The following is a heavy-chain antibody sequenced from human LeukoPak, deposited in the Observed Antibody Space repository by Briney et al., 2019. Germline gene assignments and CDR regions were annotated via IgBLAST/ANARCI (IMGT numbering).Heavy chain of an antibody. J-gene: IGHJ5*02. Sequence: SETLSLTCTVSGGSISSYYWSWIRQPPGKGLEWIGYIYYSGSTNYNPSLKSRVTISVDTSKNQFSLKLSSVTAAHTAVYYCARANYDFWRRRWFDPWGQGTLVTVSS. V-gene: IGHV4-59*01. CDR3: ARANYDFWRRRWFDP. CDR1: GGSISSYY. CDR2: IYYSGST. D-gene: IGHD3-3*01.